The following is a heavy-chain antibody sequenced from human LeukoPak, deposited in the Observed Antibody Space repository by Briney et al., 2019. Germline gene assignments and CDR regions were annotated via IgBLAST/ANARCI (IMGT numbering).Heavy chain of an antibody. CDR1: GYTFTSYY. J-gene: IGHJ4*02. CDR3: ATYIMGATCYCFDY. V-gene: IGHV1-46*01. CDR2: INPSGGST. Sequence: ASVKVSCKASGYTFTSYYMHWVRQAPGQGLEWMGIINPSGGSTSYAQKFRGRVTMTEDTSTDTAYMELSSLRSEDTAVYYCATYIMGATCYCFDYWGQGTLVTVSS. D-gene: IGHD1-26*01.